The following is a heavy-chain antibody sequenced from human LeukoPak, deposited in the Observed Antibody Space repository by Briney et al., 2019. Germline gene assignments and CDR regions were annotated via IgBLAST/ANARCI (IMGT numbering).Heavy chain of an antibody. Sequence: SETLSLTCTVSGDSISNTHHYWGWIRQPPGKGLGWIGEINHSGSTNYNPSLKSRVTISVDTSKNQFSLKLSSVTAADTAVYYCARGFGSSPDYWGQGTLVTVSS. J-gene: IGHJ4*02. D-gene: IGHD6-13*01. CDR3: ARGFGSSPDY. CDR1: GDSISNTHHY. CDR2: INHSGST. V-gene: IGHV4-39*07.